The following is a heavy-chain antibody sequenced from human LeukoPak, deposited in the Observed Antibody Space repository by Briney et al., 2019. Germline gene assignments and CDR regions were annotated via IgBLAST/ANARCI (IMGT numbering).Heavy chain of an antibody. D-gene: IGHD2-2*01. V-gene: IGHV3-30*03. CDR3: ARGVGVVPAASSHFDY. CDR2: ISYDGSNK. J-gene: IGHJ4*02. CDR1: GFTFSSYG. Sequence: GGSLRLSCAASGFTFSSYGMHWVRQAPGEGLEWVAVISYDGSNKYYADSVKGRFTISRDNSKNTLYLQMNSLRAEDMAVYYCARGVGVVPAASSHFDYWGQGTLVTVSS.